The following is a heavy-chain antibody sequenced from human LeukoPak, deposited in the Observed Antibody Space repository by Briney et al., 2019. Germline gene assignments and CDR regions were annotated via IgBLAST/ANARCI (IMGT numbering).Heavy chain of an antibody. CDR2: IYTSGST. CDR3: ARGFVVVDY. D-gene: IGHD2-2*01. CDR1: GGSISSYY. V-gene: IGHV4-4*09. Sequence: SETLSLTCTVSGGSISSYYWSWIRQPPGKGLEWIGHIYTSGSTNYNPSLKSRVTISVDTSKNRFSLKLSSVTAADTAVYYCARGFVVVDYWGQGTLVTVSS. J-gene: IGHJ4*02.